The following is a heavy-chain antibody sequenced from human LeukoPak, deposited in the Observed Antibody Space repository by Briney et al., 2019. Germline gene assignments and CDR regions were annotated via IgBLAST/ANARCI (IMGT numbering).Heavy chain of an antibody. CDR2: IYPGDSDT. J-gene: IGHJ4*02. CDR1: GYGFTSYW. D-gene: IGHD2-21*02. CDR3: ARHSLCGGDCYYFDY. Sequence: GESLKISCKGSGYGFTSYWIGWVRQMPGKGLEWMGIIYPGDSDTRYSPSFQGQVTISADKSISTAYLQWSSLKASDTAMYYCARHSLCGGDCYYFDYWGQGTLVTVSS. V-gene: IGHV5-51*01.